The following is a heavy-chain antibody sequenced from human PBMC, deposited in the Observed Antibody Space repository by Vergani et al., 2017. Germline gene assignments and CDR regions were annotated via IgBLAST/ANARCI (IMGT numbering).Heavy chain of an antibody. Sequence: QVQLQQWGAGLLKPSETLSLTCAVYGGSFSGYYWSWIRQPPGKGLEWIGEINHSGSTNYNPSLKSRVTISVDTSKNQFSRKLSSVTAADTAVYYCARVGLKTQATIKFSSYWYFDLWGRGTLVTVSA. CDR3: ARVGLKTQATIKFSSYWYFDL. CDR2: INHSGST. D-gene: IGHD5-12*01. J-gene: IGHJ2*01. CDR1: GGSFSGYY. V-gene: IGHV4-34*01.